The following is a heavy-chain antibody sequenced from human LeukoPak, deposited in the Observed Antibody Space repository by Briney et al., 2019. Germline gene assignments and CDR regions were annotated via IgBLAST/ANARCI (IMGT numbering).Heavy chain of an antibody. D-gene: IGHD3-22*01. CDR2: IYYSGST. CDR1: GGSISSHY. Sequence: PETLSLTCTVSGGSISSHYWSWIRQSPGKGLEWIGYIYYSGSTNYNPSLKSRVTISVDTSKNQFSLKLSSVTAADTAVYYCARRGFAYYYDSSGYEGDAFDIWGQGTMVTVSS. J-gene: IGHJ3*02. CDR3: ARRGFAYYYDSSGYEGDAFDI. V-gene: IGHV4-59*08.